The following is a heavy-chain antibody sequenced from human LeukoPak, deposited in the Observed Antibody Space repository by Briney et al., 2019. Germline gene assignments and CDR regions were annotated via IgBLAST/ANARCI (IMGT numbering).Heavy chain of an antibody. J-gene: IGHJ4*02. CDR1: GGSISSYY. D-gene: IGHD1-26*01. Sequence: SETLSLTCTVSGGSISSYYWSWIRQPPGKGLEWIGYIYYSGSTNYNPSLKSRVTISVDTSENQFSLKLSSVTAADTAVYYCARESRGILDYWGQGTLVTVSS. CDR2: IYYSGST. V-gene: IGHV4-59*01. CDR3: ARESRGILDY.